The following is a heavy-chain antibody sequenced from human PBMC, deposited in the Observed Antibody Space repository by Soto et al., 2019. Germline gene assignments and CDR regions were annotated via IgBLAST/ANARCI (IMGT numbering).Heavy chain of an antibody. D-gene: IGHD4-17*01. J-gene: IGHJ4*02. V-gene: IGHV3-64D*08. CDR3: VKADYGDYPNFDY. CDR1: GFTFSSYA. Sequence: GSLRLSCSASGFTFSSYAMHWVRQAPGKGLEYVSAISSNGGSTYYADSVKGRFTISRDNSKNTLYLQMSSLRAEDTAVYYCVKADYGDYPNFDYWGQGTLVTVSS. CDR2: ISSNGGST.